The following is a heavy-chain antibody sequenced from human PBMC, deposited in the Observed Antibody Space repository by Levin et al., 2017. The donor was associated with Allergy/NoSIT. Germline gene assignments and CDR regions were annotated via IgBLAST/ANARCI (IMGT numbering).Heavy chain of an antibody. V-gene: IGHV1-69*01. CDR2: IIPIFGTA. Sequence: KISCKASGGTFSSYAISWVRQAPGQGLEWMGGIIPIFGTANYAQKFQGRVTITADESTSTAYMELSSLRSEDTAVYYCARGQRYSSGWYEGVGAEGDYWGQGTLVTVSS. J-gene: IGHJ4*02. CDR3: ARGQRYSSGWYEGVGAEGDY. CDR1: GGTFSSYA. D-gene: IGHD6-19*01.